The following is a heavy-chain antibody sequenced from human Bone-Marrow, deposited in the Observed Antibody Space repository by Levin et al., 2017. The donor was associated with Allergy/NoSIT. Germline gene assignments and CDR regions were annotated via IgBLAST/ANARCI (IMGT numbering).Heavy chain of an antibody. CDR3: ARRNDYGDY. V-gene: IGHV3-30-3*01. CDR1: GFTFSRYT. CDR2: ISHDGSNK. J-gene: IGHJ4*02. Sequence: PGGSLRLSCGASGFTFSRYTMHWVRQSPGKGLAWVALISHDGSNKYYADSVKGRFTISRDNSKNTLYLQMDSLRPEDTAVYYCARRNDYGDYWGQGTLVSVSS.